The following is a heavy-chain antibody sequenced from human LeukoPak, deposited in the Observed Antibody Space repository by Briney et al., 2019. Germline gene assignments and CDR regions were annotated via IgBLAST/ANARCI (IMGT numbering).Heavy chain of an antibody. CDR3: ARVFRGAVTSNWFDP. Sequence: SETLSLTCTVSGGSINGYYWTWIRQSPGKGLEWIDYISDSGSTNYNPSLKSRVTMSVDSSNTEFSLRLNSVTAADTAVYYCARVFRGAVTSNWFDPWGQGTLVTVSS. J-gene: IGHJ5*02. CDR2: ISDSGST. CDR1: GGSINGYY. V-gene: IGHV4-59*01. D-gene: IGHD4-17*01.